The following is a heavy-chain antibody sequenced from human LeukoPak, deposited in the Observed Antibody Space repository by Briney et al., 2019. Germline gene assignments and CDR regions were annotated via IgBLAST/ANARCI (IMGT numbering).Heavy chain of an antibody. Sequence: SETLSLTCTVSGGSISSYYWSWIRQPPGKGLEWIGYIYYSGSTNYNPSLKSRVTISVDTSKNQFSLKLSSVTAADTAVYYCTRHGTGFDYWGQGTLVTVSS. V-gene: IGHV4-59*08. D-gene: IGHD1-1*01. CDR1: GGSISSYY. CDR3: TRHGTGFDY. CDR2: IYYSGST. J-gene: IGHJ4*02.